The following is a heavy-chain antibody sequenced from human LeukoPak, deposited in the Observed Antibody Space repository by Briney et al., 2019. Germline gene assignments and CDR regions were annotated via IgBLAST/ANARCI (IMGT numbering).Heavy chain of an antibody. CDR1: GFTFSSYS. CDR3: ARGQRSGPSIDY. J-gene: IGHJ4*02. Sequence: PGGSLRLSCAASGFTFSSYSMNWDRQAPGKGLKWVSSISSSSSYIYYADSVKGRFTISRDNAKNSLYLQMNSLRAEDTAVYYCARGQRSGPSIDYWGQGTLVTVSS. D-gene: IGHD2-2*01. V-gene: IGHV3-21*01. CDR2: ISSSSSYI.